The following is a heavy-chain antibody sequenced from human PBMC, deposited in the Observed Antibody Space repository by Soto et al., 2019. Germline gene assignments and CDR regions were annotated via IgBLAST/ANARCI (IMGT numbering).Heavy chain of an antibody. J-gene: IGHJ4*02. CDR3: AKDAKLEPGHFDY. D-gene: IGHD1-1*01. CDR2: ISWNSGSI. V-gene: IGHV3-9*01. Sequence: EVQLVESGGGLVQPGRSLSLSCAASGFTFDDYAMHWVRQAPGKGLEGVSGISWNSGSIGYADTVKGRFTISRDIAKNSLYLQMNSLRAEDTALYYCAKDAKLEPGHFDYWGQGTLVTVSS. CDR1: GFTFDDYA.